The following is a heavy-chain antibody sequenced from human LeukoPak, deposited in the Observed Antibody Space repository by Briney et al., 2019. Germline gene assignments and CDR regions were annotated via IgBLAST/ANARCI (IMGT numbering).Heavy chain of an antibody. CDR1: GFTFTNAW. CDR2: IKSKADGETI. CDR3: STLTSRGLSDS. D-gene: IGHD1-20*01. Sequence: GGSLRLSCAASGFTFTNAWMNWVRQAPGKGLEWVGRIKSKADGETIDYAAPVKGRFTFSRDDSKNMLYLQMNSLKSEDTAVYYYSTLTSRGLSDSWGQGTLVTVSS. V-gene: IGHV3-15*07. J-gene: IGHJ4*02.